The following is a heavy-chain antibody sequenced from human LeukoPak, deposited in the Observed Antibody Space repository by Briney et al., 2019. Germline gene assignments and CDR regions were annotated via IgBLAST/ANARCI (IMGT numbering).Heavy chain of an antibody. D-gene: IGHD6-19*01. Sequence: SETLSLTCTVSGGSISSYYWSWIRQPPGKGLEWIGYIYYSGSTNYNPSLKSRVTISVDTSKNQFSLKLSSVTAADTAVYYCARHLGSGWPTWGQGTLVTVSS. V-gene: IGHV4-59*08. J-gene: IGHJ5*02. CDR1: GGSISSYY. CDR3: ARHLGSGWPT. CDR2: IYYSGST.